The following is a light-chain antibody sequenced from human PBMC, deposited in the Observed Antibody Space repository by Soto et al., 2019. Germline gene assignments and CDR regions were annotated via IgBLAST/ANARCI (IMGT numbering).Light chain of an antibody. CDR1: SSDIGTYNF. J-gene: IGLJ2*01. V-gene: IGLV2-14*01. CDR3: SSDTTTSTLI. CDR2: EIN. Sequence: QSALTQPASVSGSPGQSITISCTGTSSDIGTYNFVSWYQQHPGKAPKLLIHEINNRPSGVSIRFSGSKSGNTASLTISGLQAEDEADYYCSSDTTTSTLIFGGGTKLTVL.